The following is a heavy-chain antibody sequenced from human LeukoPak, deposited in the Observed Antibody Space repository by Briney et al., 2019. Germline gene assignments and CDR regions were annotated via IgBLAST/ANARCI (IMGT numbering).Heavy chain of an antibody. J-gene: IGHJ4*02. CDR2: IYYSGST. CDR3: AGREWIQLWLSDY. D-gene: IGHD5-18*01. Sequence: SETLSLTCTVSGGSISSYYWGWIRQPPGKGLEWIGSIYYSGSTYYNPSLKSRVTISVDTSKNQFSLKLSSVTAADTAVYYCAGREWIQLWLSDYWGQGTLVTVSS. V-gene: IGHV4-39*01. CDR1: GGSISSYY.